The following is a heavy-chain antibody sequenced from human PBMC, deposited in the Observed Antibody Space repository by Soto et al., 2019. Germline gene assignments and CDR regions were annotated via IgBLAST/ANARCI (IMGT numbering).Heavy chain of an antibody. CDR3: ARGRVGVTMRDIDY. CDR1: GGSISSGGYY. D-gene: IGHD1-26*01. Sequence: QVQLQESGPGLVKPSQTLSLTCTVSGGSISSGGYYWSWIRQHPGKGLEWIGYIYYSGSTYYNPSLKSRVTITVDTSKNQFSLKLSSVTAADTAVYYCARGRVGVTMRDIDYWGQGTLVTVSS. J-gene: IGHJ4*02. CDR2: IYYSGST. V-gene: IGHV4-31*03.